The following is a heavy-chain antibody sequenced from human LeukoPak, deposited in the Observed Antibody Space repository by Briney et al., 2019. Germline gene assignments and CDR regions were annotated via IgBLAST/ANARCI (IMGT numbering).Heavy chain of an antibody. CDR3: AKDTGSSWYRVGAFDI. CDR2: ISWDGGST. J-gene: IGHJ3*02. Sequence: PGGSLRLSCAASGFTFDDYTMHWVRRAPGKGLEWVSLISWDGGSTYYADSVKGRFTISRDNSKNSLYLQMNSLRTEDTALYYCAKDTGSSWYRVGAFDIWGQGTMVTVSS. V-gene: IGHV3-43*01. CDR1: GFTFDDYT. D-gene: IGHD6-19*01.